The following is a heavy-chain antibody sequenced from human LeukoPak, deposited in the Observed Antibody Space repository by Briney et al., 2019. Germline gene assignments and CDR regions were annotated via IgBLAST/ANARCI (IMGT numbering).Heavy chain of an antibody. Sequence: SETLSLTCTVSGGSISSGDYYWSWIRQPPGKGLEWIRYIYYSGSTYYNPSLKGRVTISVDTSKNQFSLKLSSVTAADTAVYYCARVGSPPTYYDFWSGYSEPFDPWGQGTLVTVSS. CDR2: IYYSGST. J-gene: IGHJ5*02. CDR1: GGSISSGDYY. V-gene: IGHV4-30-4*01. CDR3: ARVGSPPTYYDFWSGYSEPFDP. D-gene: IGHD3-3*01.